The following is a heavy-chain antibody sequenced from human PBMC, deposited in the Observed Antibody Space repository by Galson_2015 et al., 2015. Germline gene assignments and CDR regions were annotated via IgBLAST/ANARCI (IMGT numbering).Heavy chain of an antibody. CDR2: IYYSGST. V-gene: IGHV4-59*01. J-gene: IGHJ4*02. Sequence: ESLSLTCTVSGGSISSYYWSWLRQPPGKGLEWIGYIYYSGSTNYNPSLKSRVTISVDTSKNQFSLKLSSVTAADTAVYYCARAPGYSSGWYSFYYWGQGALLTVSS. CDR1: GGSISSYY. D-gene: IGHD6-19*01. CDR3: ARAPGYSSGWYSFYY.